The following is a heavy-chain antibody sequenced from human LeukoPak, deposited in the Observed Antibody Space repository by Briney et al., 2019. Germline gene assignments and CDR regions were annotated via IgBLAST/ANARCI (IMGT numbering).Heavy chain of an antibody. D-gene: IGHD1-26*01. CDR3: ARDPFGGSDY. Sequence: GGSLRLSCAASGFTFNNYAMNWVRQAPGKGLEWVSAITGSGGSTYSADSVKGRFTISRDNAKNSLYVQMNSLRDEDTAVYYCARDPFGGSDYWGQGTLVTVSS. V-gene: IGHV3-23*01. CDR2: ITGSGGST. CDR1: GFTFNNYA. J-gene: IGHJ4*02.